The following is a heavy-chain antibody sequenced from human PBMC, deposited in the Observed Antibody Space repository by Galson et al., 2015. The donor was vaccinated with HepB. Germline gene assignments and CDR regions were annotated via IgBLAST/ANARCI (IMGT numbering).Heavy chain of an antibody. V-gene: IGHV1-69*04. D-gene: IGHD2-2*02. CDR2: IIPILGIA. CDR1: GGTFSSYA. J-gene: IGHJ3*02. CDR3: AREAIVVVPAAISVGGAFDI. Sequence: SVKVSCKASGGTFSSYAISWVRQAPGQGLEWMGRIIPILGIANYAQKFQGRVTITADKSTSTAYMELSSLRSEDTAVYYCAREAIVVVPAAISVGGAFDIWGQGTMVTVSS.